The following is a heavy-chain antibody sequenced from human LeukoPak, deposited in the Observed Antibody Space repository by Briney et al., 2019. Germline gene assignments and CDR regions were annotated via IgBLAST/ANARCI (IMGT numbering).Heavy chain of an antibody. V-gene: IGHV4-31*03. CDR3: ARVSYGGSGYWDYYYMDV. D-gene: IGHD3-3*01. CDR1: GGSISSGGYY. Sequence: SETLSLTCTVSGGSISSGGYYWSWIRQHPGKGLEWIGYIYYSGSTYYNPSLKSRVTISVDTSKNQFSLKLSSVTAADTAVYYCARVSYGGSGYWDYYYMDVWGKGTTVTVSS. CDR2: IYYSGST. J-gene: IGHJ6*03.